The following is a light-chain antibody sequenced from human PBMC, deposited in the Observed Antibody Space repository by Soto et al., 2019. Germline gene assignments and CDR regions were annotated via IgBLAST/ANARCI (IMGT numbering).Light chain of an antibody. V-gene: IGKV3-11*01. J-gene: IGKJ3*01. CDR1: QSLSSY. CDR3: QQYTTSPFT. CDR2: DAS. Sequence: EIVLTQSPATVSLSPGERATLSCWASQSLSSYLAWYQQKPGQAPRLLIYDASNRANGIPARFTGSGSGADFTLTISRLEPEDFAVYYCQQYTTSPFTFGPGTKVDIK.